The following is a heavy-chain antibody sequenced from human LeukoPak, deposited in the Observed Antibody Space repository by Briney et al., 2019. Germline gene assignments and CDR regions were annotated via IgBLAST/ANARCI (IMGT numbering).Heavy chain of an antibody. J-gene: IGHJ1*01. V-gene: IGHV3-30*02. CDR3: AKDNLVAVAGTRGIVQH. CDR2: IRSDGGSE. CDR1: GFTFSGYD. Sequence: GGSLRLSCAASGFTFSGYDMHWVRQAPGKGLEWVAFIRSDGGSEYYADSVKGRFTISRDNSKNTLYLQMNSLRAEDTAVYYCAKDNLVAVAGTRGIVQHWGQGTLVTVSS. D-gene: IGHD6-19*01.